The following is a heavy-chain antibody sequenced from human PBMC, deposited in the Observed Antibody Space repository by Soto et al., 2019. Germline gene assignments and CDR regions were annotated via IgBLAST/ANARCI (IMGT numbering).Heavy chain of an antibody. D-gene: IGHD6-13*01. J-gene: IGHJ4*02. CDR2: ISGSGGST. V-gene: IGHV3-23*01. Sequence: GGSLRLSCAASGFTISSYAMSWDRQAPGKGLEWVSVISGSGGSTYYADSVKGRFTNSRDNSKNTLYLQMNSLRAEDTAVYYCAKDGSSSWYYFDYWGQGTLVTVSS. CDR1: GFTISSYA. CDR3: AKDGSSSWYYFDY.